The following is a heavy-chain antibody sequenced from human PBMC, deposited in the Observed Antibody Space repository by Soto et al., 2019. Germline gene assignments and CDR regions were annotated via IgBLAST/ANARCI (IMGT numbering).Heavy chain of an antibody. CDR2: IYYNGDT. V-gene: IGHV4-39*01. D-gene: IGHD1-26*01. J-gene: IGHJ3*01. CDR1: GGSVSSGNYF. CDR3: ARGLSVKTNQGHAFDF. Sequence: QLQLQESGPGLVKPAETLSLQCAVSGGSVSSGNYFWGWIRQPPGKGLEWIGNIYYNGDTYYSPSLKSQVTMSVATAQNQCSLRLTPVTAADTAVYYCARGLSVKTNQGHAFDFWGQGTLVTVSS.